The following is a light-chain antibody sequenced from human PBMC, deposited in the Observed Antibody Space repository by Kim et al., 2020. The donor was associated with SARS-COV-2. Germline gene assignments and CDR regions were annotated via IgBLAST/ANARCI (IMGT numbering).Light chain of an antibody. Sequence: SSELTQDPAVSVALGQTVRITCQGDSLRSYYATWYQQKPGQAPIVVIYGKNYRPSGIPDRFSGSSSGNTASLTITGTQAGDEADYYCNSRDSNDNVVFGG. CDR3: NSRDSNDNVV. V-gene: IGLV3-19*01. CDR1: SLRSYY. J-gene: IGLJ2*01. CDR2: GKN.